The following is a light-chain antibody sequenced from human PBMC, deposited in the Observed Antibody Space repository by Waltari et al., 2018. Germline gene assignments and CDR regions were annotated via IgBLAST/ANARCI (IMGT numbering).Light chain of an antibody. J-gene: IGLJ1*01. CDR1: SSDVGNYNL. CDR3: CSYVGLGTYV. CDR2: EVT. V-gene: IGLV2-23*02. Sequence: QSGLAQPASASGSPGQSITITCTGTSSDVGNYNLVSWYQQRPGKAPRLLIYEVTKRAHGTSDRCSASKSGNTASLSISGLQAKEDEADYYCCSYVGLGTYVFGTGTKVTV.